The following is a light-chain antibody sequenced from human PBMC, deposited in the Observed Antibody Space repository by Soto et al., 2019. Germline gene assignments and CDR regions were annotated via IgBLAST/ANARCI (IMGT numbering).Light chain of an antibody. CDR2: GAS. CDR1: QSISSY. J-gene: IGKJ1*01. V-gene: IGKV3-15*01. CDR3: HQYSDWPRGT. Sequence: EIVMTQSPATLSVSPGERATLSCRASQSISSYLAWYQQKPGQAPRLLIHGASTRATDIPARFSGGGSGTEFTLTISRLQSEDFAVYYCHQYSDWPRGTFGQGTMVDLK.